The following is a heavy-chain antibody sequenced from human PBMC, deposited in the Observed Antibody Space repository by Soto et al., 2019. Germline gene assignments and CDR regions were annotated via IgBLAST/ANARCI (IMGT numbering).Heavy chain of an antibody. D-gene: IGHD3-10*01. CDR3: ARGSYYGSGSYYRYYYYYYMDV. CDR2: INHSGST. J-gene: IGHJ6*03. V-gene: IGHV4-34*01. CDR1: GGSFSGYY. Sequence: PSETLSLTCAVYGGSFSGYYWSWIRQPPGKGLEWIGEINHSGSTNYNPSLKSRVTISVDTSKNQFSLKLSSVTAADTAVYYCARGSYYGSGSYYRYYYYYYMDVWGKGTTVTVS.